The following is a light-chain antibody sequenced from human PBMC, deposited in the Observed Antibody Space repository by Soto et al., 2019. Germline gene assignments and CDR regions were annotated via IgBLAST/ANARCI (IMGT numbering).Light chain of an antibody. CDR1: SSDVGRYDY. CDR2: EVS. J-gene: IGLJ2*01. V-gene: IGLV2-14*01. CDR3: SSYTSHTTI. Sequence: QSALTQPASVSGSPGQSITISCTGTSSDVGRYDYVSWYQHHPGKAPKLMIYEVSSRPSGVSHRFSGSKSGNTASLTISGLQDEDEAYYYCSSYTSHTTIFGGGTKLTVL.